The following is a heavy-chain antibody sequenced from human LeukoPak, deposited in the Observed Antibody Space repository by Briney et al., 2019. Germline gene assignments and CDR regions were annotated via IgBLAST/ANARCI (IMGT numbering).Heavy chain of an antibody. CDR1: GFTFSSYE. J-gene: IGHJ1*01. CDR2: ISSSGSTV. Sequence: GGSLRLSCAASGFTFSSYEMNWVRQAPGKGLEWVSYISSSGSTVYYADSVKGRFTISRDNAKNSLYLQMNSLRAEDTAVYYCARVRGYRELGYFQHWGQGTLVTVSS. CDR3: ARVRGYRELGYFQH. D-gene: IGHD5-18*01. V-gene: IGHV3-48*03.